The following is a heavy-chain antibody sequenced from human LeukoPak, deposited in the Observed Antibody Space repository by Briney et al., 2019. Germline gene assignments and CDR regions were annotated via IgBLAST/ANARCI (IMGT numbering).Heavy chain of an antibody. CDR1: GFTFSDYY. CDR3: ARDGRFPRIAARPFDY. CDR2: ISSSGSTI. D-gene: IGHD6-6*01. Sequence: PGGSLRLSCAASGFTFSDYYMSWIRQAPGKGLEWVSYISSSGSTIYYADSVKGRFTISRDNAKNSLYLQMNSLRAEDTAVYYCARDGRFPRIAARPFDYWGQGTLVTVSS. J-gene: IGHJ4*02. V-gene: IGHV3-11*04.